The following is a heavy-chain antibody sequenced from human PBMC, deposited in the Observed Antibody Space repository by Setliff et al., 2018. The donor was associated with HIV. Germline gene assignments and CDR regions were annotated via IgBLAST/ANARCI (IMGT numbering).Heavy chain of an antibody. J-gene: IGHJ3*02. D-gene: IGHD2-15*01. CDR1: GGSFSSYH. Sequence: SETLSLTCTVSGGSFSSYHWSWIRHRAGKGLEWIGHIYSSGSTIYNPSLRSRVTMSVDTSKSQLSLKLTSVTAADTAVYYCARVFPPIRGAPFGTPPGAFDIWGQGTMVTVSS. V-gene: IGHV4-4*07. CDR2: IYSSGST. CDR3: ARVFPPIRGAPFGTPPGAFDI.